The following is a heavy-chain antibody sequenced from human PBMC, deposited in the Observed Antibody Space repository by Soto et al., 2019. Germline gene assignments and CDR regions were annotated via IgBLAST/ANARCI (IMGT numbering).Heavy chain of an antibody. D-gene: IGHD3-22*01. CDR1: GFTFSNFG. J-gene: IGHJ4*02. Sequence: GGSLRLSCAASGFTFSNFGMHWVRQAPGKGLEWVAIVSYGGSEKYYADSVKGRFTISRDNSKNTLYLQVNSLTTEDTAVYYCAKNYYDTSGYHNTFDSWGQGTLVTVSS. V-gene: IGHV3-30*18. CDR2: VSYGGSEK. CDR3: AKNYYDTSGYHNTFDS.